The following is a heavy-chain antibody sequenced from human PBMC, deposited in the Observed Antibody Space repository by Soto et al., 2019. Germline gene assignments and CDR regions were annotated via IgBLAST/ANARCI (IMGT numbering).Heavy chain of an antibody. J-gene: IGHJ3*01. CDR2: IYYNGNT. D-gene: IGHD3-16*01. Sequence: QLQLQESGPRLVKPSETLSLTCFVSGGSISNSDYYWGWIRQPPGKGLEWIGTIYYNGNTFYNPSLKSRITMPVATSKTRFSRRLSSLPAPATVLYYCAGHFAYPQAFDVWAKGQWSPSLQ. CDR1: GGSISNSDYY. V-gene: IGHV4-39*01. CDR3: AGHFAYPQAFDV.